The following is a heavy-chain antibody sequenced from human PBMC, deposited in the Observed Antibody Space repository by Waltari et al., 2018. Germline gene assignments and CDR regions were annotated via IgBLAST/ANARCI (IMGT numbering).Heavy chain of an antibody. V-gene: IGHV4-34*01. CDR2: INHSGST. D-gene: IGHD3-10*01. CDR3: ARRSAILWFGEQHVEGMDF. J-gene: IGHJ6*02. Sequence: QVQLQQWGAGLLKPSETLSLTCAVYGGSFSGYYWSWIRQPPGKGLEWIGEINHSGSTTYNPSLKSRVTISVDTSKNQFSVKLSSVTAADTAVYYCARRSAILWFGEQHVEGMDFWGQVTTVTVSS. CDR1: GGSFSGYY.